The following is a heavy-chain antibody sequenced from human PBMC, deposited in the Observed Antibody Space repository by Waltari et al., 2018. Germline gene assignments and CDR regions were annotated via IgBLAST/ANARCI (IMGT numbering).Heavy chain of an antibody. CDR3: ARDHIVVVIALREYYGMDV. Sequence: QVQLVQSGAEVKKPGSSVKVSCKASGGTFSSYAISWVRQAPRQGLEWMGGIIPIFGTANYAQKFQGRVTITADESTSTAYMELSSLRSEDTAVYYCARDHIVVVIALREYYGMDVWGQGTTVTVSS. CDR1: GGTFSSYA. D-gene: IGHD2-21*01. J-gene: IGHJ6*02. V-gene: IGHV1-69*13. CDR2: IIPIFGTA.